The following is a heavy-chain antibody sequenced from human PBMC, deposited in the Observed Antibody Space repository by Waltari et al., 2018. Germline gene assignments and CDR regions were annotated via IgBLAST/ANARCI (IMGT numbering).Heavy chain of an antibody. CDR1: GFIFSSYE. CDR2: MSRSGDKM. Sequence: EVQLVASGGRLVQPGGSLSLSCAASGFIFSSYEMNWVRQAPGKGLEWVSYMSRSGDKMYYADSVKGRFTISRDNARKSLYLQRNSLRADDTAVYYCARDPAQLGGESDNWGQGTLVTVSS. CDR3: ARDPAQLGGESDN. V-gene: IGHV3-48*03. D-gene: IGHD6-13*01. J-gene: IGHJ4*02.